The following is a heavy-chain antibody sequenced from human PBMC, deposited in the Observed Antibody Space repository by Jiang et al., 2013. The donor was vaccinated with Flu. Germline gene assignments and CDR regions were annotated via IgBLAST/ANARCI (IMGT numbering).Heavy chain of an antibody. CDR3: ARDQNVFLYYDSSGYLC. J-gene: IGHJ4*02. Sequence: QAPGQGLEWMGWISVYNGNSYYAQKLQGRVTMTTDTSTSTAYMELRSLRSDDTAVYYCARDQNVFLYYDSSGYLCWGQGTLVTVSS. D-gene: IGHD3-22*01. CDR2: ISVYNGNS. V-gene: IGHV1-18*01.